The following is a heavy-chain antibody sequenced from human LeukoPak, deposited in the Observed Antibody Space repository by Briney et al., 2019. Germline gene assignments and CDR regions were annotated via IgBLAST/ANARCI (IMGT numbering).Heavy chain of an antibody. V-gene: IGHV3-53*01. CDR2: IYSGGST. Sequence: GGSLRLSCAASGFTVSSNYMSWVRQAPGKGLEWVSVIYSGGSTYYADSVKGRFTISRDNSKSTLYLQMNSLRAEDTAVYYCAGGTTGYYYGMDVWGQGTTVTVSS. D-gene: IGHD4-17*01. J-gene: IGHJ6*02. CDR3: AGGTTGYYYGMDV. CDR1: GFTVSSNY.